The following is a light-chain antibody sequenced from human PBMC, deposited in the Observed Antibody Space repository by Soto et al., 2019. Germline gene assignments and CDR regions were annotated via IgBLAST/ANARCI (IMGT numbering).Light chain of an antibody. CDR2: DAS. CDR1: QSVRRY. Sequence: EIVLTQSPATLSLSPGERATLSCSASQSVRRYLAWYQQKTGQAPRLLIYDASHRATGIPARFSGSGSGTDFTLTISSLEPEDFAVYYCQQRSNQITFGQGTRLEIK. CDR3: QQRSNQIT. V-gene: IGKV3-11*01. J-gene: IGKJ5*01.